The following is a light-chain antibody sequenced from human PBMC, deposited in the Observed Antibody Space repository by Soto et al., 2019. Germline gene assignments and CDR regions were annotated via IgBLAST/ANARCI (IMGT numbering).Light chain of an antibody. J-gene: IGLJ2*01. CDR1: NIGSKS. Sequence: SYELTQPPSVSVAPGKTDRITCGGNNIGSKSVHWYQQKPGQAPVLVIYYDSDRPSGIPERFSGSKSGNTATLTISRVEVGDEADYYCQVWDSSSDLVFGGGTKLNVL. CDR3: QVWDSSSDLV. CDR2: YDS. V-gene: IGLV3-21*04.